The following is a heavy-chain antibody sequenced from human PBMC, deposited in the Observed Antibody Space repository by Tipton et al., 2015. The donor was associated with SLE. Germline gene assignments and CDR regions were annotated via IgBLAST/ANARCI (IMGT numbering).Heavy chain of an antibody. CDR3: ASLRGSSWGYFQL. Sequence: GLVKPSETLSLTCAVYGGSFSGYYWSWIRQPPGKGLEWIGYIYYSGSTNYNPSLKSRVTISVDTSKNQFSLKLSSVTAADTAVYYCASLRGSSWGYFQLWGQGTLVTVSS. J-gene: IGHJ1*01. CDR2: IYYSGST. V-gene: IGHV4-59*01. D-gene: IGHD6-13*01. CDR1: GGSFSGYY.